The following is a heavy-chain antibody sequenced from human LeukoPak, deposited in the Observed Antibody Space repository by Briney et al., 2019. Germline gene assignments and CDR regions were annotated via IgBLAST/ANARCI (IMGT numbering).Heavy chain of an antibody. J-gene: IGHJ6*02. Sequence: GASVKVSCKASGYTFTDYYIQWVRKAPGQGLEWMGWINPNSGGTNSAQKFQGRVTMTRDTSVSTAYMELSRLRSDDTAVYYCARDHCTSSGCYECYYYGVDVWGQGTTVTVSS. CDR3: ARDHCTSSGCYECYYYGVDV. CDR1: GYTFTDYY. D-gene: IGHD2-2*01. V-gene: IGHV1-2*02. CDR2: INPNSGGT.